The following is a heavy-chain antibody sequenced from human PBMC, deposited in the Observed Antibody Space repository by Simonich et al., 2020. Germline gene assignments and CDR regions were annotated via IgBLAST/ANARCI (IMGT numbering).Heavy chain of an antibody. Sequence: QVQLVQSGAEVKKPGASVKVSCKASGYTFTGYYMHWVRQAPGQGLGWRGWINPTGGGTNYAQKFQGRVTMTRDTSISTAYMEPSRLRSDDTAVYYCASSKRGYNWNDFDYWGQGTLVTVSS. CDR3: ASSKRGYNWNDFDY. CDR1: GYTFTGYY. CDR2: INPTGGGT. D-gene: IGHD1-1*01. J-gene: IGHJ4*02. V-gene: IGHV1-2*02.